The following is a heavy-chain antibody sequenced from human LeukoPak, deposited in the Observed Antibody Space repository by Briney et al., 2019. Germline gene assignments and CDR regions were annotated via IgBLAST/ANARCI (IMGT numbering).Heavy chain of an antibody. CDR3: VREYKSHWSLDY. J-gene: IGHJ4*02. CDR2: IYYSGSA. V-gene: IGHV4-61*01. D-gene: IGHD1-1*01. CDR1: GGSVSSGNYY. Sequence: SETLSLTCTVSGGSVSSGNYYWSWIRQPPGKGLEWIGYIYYSGSANYSPSFKSRVTISVDTSQNQFSLKVNSVTAADTAVYYCVREYKSHWSLDYWGQGTLVTASS.